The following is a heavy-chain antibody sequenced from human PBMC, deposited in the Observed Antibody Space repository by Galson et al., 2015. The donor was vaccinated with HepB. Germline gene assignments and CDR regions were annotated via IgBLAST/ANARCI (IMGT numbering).Heavy chain of an antibody. CDR3: AHRPATVTTTFFDY. CDR1: GFSLSTSGVG. J-gene: IGHJ4*02. D-gene: IGHD4-11*01. CDR2: IFWNDDK. V-gene: IGHV2-5*01. Sequence: PALVKPTQTLTLTCTFSGFSLSTSGVGVGWIRQPPGKALEWLALIFWNDDKRYSPSLKSRLTITKDTSKNQVVLTMTNMDPVDTATYYCAHRPATVTTTFFDYWGQGTLVTVSS.